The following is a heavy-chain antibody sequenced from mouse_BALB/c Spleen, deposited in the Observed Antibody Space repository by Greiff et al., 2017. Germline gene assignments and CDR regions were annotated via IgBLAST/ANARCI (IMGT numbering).Heavy chain of an antibody. CDR1: GFTFSDYY. Sequence: EVKLMESGGGLVKPGGSLKLSCAASGFTFSDYYMYWVRQTPEKRLEWVATISDGGSYTYYPDSVKGRFTISRDNAKNNLYLQMSSLKSEDTAMYYCARGLNGTDALDYWGQGTSVTVSS. V-gene: IGHV5-4*02. J-gene: IGHJ4*01. D-gene: IGHD4-1*01. CDR2: ISDGGSYT. CDR3: ARGLNGTDALDY.